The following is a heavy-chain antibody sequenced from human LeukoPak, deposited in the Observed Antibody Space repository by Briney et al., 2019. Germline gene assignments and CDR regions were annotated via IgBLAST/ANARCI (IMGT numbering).Heavy chain of an antibody. D-gene: IGHD6-19*01. V-gene: IGHV3-21*01. CDR3: ARSAIAVAGVGAFDI. CDR2: FRDSSSYT. J-gene: IGHJ3*02. Sequence: PGGSLRLSCAASGFIFSTYTMNWVRQAPGKGLEWASSFRDSSSYTYYADSVKGRFTISRDNAKNSLYLQMDSLRDEDTAVYFCARSAIAVAGVGAFDIWGQGTMVTVSS. CDR1: GFIFSTYT.